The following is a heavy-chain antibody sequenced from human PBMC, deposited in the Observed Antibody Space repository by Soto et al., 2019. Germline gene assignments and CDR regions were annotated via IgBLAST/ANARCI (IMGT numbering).Heavy chain of an antibody. CDR3: ARGVDSSGWSSDAFDI. J-gene: IGHJ3*02. D-gene: IGHD6-19*01. V-gene: IGHV4-34*01. CDR2: INHSGST. CDR1: GGSFSGYY. Sequence: QVQLQQWGAGLLKPSETLSLTCAVYGGSFSGYYWSWIRQPPGKGLEWIGEINHSGSTNYNPSLKGRVTISVDTSKNQFSLKLSSVTAADTAVYYCARGVDSSGWSSDAFDIWGQGTMVTVSS.